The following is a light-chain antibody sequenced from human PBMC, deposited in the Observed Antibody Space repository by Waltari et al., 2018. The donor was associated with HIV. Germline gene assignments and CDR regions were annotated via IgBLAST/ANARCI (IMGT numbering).Light chain of an antibody. J-gene: IGLJ1*01. CDR3: AAWDDRLSGRV. CDR2: KND. CDR1: SSHIEFNY. V-gene: IGLV1-47*01. Sequence: QSVLTQPPSASGTPGQRVTISCSGSSSHIEFNYVYWYQQVPGTAPKLLIYKNDQWPSGVPDRFSASKSGTSASLVISGLRSEDEADYYCAAWDDRLSGRVFGTGTRVTVL.